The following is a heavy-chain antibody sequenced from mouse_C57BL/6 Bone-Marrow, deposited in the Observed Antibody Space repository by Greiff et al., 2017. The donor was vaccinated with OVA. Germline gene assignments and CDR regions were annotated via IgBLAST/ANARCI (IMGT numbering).Heavy chain of an antibody. CDR2: IDPSDSYT. V-gene: IGHV1-50*01. CDR1: GYTFTSYW. CDR3: ARSYYYGSEAMDY. D-gene: IGHD1-1*01. Sequence: QVQLQQPGAELVKPGASVKLSCKASGYTFTSYWMQWVKQRPGQGLEWIGEIDPSDSYTNYNQKFKGKATLTVDTSSSTAYMQLSSLTSEDSAVYYCARSYYYGSEAMDYWGQGTSVTVSS. J-gene: IGHJ4*01.